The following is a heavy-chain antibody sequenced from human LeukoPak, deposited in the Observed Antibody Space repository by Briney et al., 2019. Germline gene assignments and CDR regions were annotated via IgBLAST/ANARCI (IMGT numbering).Heavy chain of an antibody. Sequence: HAGGSLRLSCAASGFTFSSYAMHWVRQAPGKGLEWVAVISYDGSNKYYADSVRGRFTISRDNSKNTLYLQINSLTAEDTAIYYCVRYLSGWYYFDWWGQGTLVTVSS. CDR3: VRYLSGWYYFDW. V-gene: IGHV3-30*04. CDR2: ISYDGSNK. D-gene: IGHD6-19*01. J-gene: IGHJ4*02. CDR1: GFTFSSYA.